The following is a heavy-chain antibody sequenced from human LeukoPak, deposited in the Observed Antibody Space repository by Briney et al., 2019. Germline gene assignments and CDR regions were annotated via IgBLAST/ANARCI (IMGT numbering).Heavy chain of an antibody. CDR1: GFTFRSYA. D-gene: IGHD3-22*01. J-gene: IGHJ4*02. CDR2: ISSSSSYI. CDR3: ARGKDYYDSSGYEIFDY. Sequence: PGGFLRLSCAASGFTFRSYAMSWVRQAPGKGLEWVSSISSSSSYIYYADSVKGRFTISRDNAKNSLYLQMNSLRAEDTAVYYCARGKDYYDSSGYEIFDYWGQGTLVTVSS. V-gene: IGHV3-21*01.